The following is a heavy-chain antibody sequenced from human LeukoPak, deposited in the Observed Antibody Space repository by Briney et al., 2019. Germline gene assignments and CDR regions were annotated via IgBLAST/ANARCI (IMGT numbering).Heavy chain of an antibody. D-gene: IGHD6-13*01. Sequence: SQTLSLTCALSGDSVSSMSAAWDWLRHSPSRGLEWLGRTYYRSKWYNDYAVSVKSRITINPDTSKNQFSLQLNSVTREDTAVYYCARDEEQQLVGGFDYWGQGTLVTVSS. J-gene: IGHJ4*02. V-gene: IGHV6-1*01. CDR1: GDSVSSMSAA. CDR2: TYYRSKWYN. CDR3: ARDEEQQLVGGFDY.